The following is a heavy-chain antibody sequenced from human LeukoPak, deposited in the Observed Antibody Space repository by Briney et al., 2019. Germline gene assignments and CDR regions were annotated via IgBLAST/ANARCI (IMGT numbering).Heavy chain of an antibody. D-gene: IGHD2-15*01. V-gene: IGHV5-51*01. CDR2: IYPGDSDT. CDR3: AIMCSGGSCYSPLTEY. J-gene: IGHJ1*01. CDR1: GYSFTSCW. Sequence: GESLKISCKGSGYSFTSCWIGWVRQMPGKGLEWMGIIYPGDSDTRYSPSFQGQVTISADKSISTAYLQWSSLKASDTAMYYCAIMCSGGSCYSPLTEYWGQGTLVTVSS.